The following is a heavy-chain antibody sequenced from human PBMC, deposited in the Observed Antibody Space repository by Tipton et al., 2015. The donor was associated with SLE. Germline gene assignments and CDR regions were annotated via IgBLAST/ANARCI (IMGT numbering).Heavy chain of an antibody. CDR1: GVSISSGSYF. CDR2: IYNSGRSSYNPST. V-gene: IGHV4-31*03. CDR3: ASDEHGDYVFDF. Sequence: TLSLTCTVSGVSISSGSYFRSWIRQHPGKGLEWIGFIYNSGRSSYNPSTYYNPSLKSRVSMSVDTSKSQFSLNLRSVTAADTAVYYCASDEHGDYVFDFWGQGTPVTVSS. J-gene: IGHJ4*02. D-gene: IGHD4-17*01.